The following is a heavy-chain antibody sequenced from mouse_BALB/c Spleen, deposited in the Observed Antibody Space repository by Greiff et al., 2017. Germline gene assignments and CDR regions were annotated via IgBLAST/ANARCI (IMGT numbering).Heavy chain of an antibody. CDR1: GYTFTSYW. D-gene: IGHD2-3*01. CDR3: ATYDGYYWYFDV. V-gene: IGHV1-7*01. J-gene: IGHJ1*01. Sequence: VKLQQSGAELAKPGASVKMSCKASGYTFTSYWMHWVKQRPGQGLEWIGYINPSTGYTEYNQKFKDKATLTADKSSSTAYMQLSSLTSEDSAVYYCATYDGYYWYFDVWGAGTTVTVSS. CDR2: INPSTGYT.